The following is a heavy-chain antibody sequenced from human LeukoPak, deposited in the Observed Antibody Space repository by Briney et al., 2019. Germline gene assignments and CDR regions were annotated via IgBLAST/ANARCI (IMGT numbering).Heavy chain of an antibody. CDR3: AKTSTETQDYYYMDV. CDR2: ISYTGVIK. CDR1: VFTFSSYA. V-gene: IGHV3-23*01. J-gene: IGHJ6*03. Sequence: PGGSLRLSCAASVFTFSSYAMTWVRQAPGKGLEWVSSISYTGVIKYSADSLQGRFTISRDNAKNTLYQQLDSLTAEDTALYYSAKTSTETQDYYYMDVWGKGTPVTVSS.